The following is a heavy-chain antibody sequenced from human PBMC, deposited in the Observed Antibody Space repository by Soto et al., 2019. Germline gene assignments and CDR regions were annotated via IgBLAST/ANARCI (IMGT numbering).Heavy chain of an antibody. J-gene: IGHJ4*02. CDR3: AKEGAKSGSYRPPVDY. D-gene: IGHD1-26*01. CDR1: GFTFSSYA. Sequence: PGGSLRLSCAASGFTFSSYAMSWVRQAPGKGLEWVSAISGSGGSTYYADSVKGRFTISRDNSKNTLYLQMNSLRAEDTAVYYCAKEGAKSGSYRPPVDYWGQGTLVTVSS. V-gene: IGHV3-23*01. CDR2: ISGSGGST.